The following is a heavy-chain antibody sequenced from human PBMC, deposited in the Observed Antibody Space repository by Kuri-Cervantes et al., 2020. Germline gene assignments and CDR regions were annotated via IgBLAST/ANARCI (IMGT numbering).Heavy chain of an antibody. CDR2: ISYDGSNK. CDR3: AKGEGSSRYACDY. Sequence: GGSLRLSCAASGFTVSSNYMSWVRQAPGKGLEWVAVISYDGSNKYYADSVKGRFTISRDNSKNTLYLQMNSLRAEDTAVYYCAKGEGSSRYACDYWGQGTLVTVSS. D-gene: IGHD6-13*01. V-gene: IGHV3-30*18. CDR1: GFTVSSNY. J-gene: IGHJ4*02.